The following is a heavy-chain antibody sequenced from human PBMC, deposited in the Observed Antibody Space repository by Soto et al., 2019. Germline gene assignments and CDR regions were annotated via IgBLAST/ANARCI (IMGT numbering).Heavy chain of an antibody. CDR1: GCTCVSIW. Sequence: PVGSLTLSCGASGCTCVSIWMSYVGQAPGKGRGWVANIEQDGSEKKYVDFVKGPLTVTRDNGKKSLYLQMKSLRVEDTAVYYCAIVKGRRAPYGIDVWG. J-gene: IGHJ6*04. CDR3: AIVKGRRAPYGIDV. D-gene: IGHD1-26*01. CDR2: IEQDGSEK. V-gene: IGHV3-7*03.